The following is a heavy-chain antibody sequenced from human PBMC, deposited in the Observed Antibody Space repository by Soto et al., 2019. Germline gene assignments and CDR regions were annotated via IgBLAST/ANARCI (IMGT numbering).Heavy chain of an antibody. D-gene: IGHD3-22*01. V-gene: IGHV4-39*01. CDR2: IYYIGNT. CDR3: GGQDYDATGYYFEN. J-gene: IGHJ4*02. CDR1: NGSISSRSSY. Sequence: PSETLSLTCIVSNGSISSRSSYWGWIRQTPGKGLEWIGSIYYIGNTYYNPSLKSRVTISIDTSKTQFSLKLNSVTAAVTSVYFCGGQDYDATGYYFENWGQEALVTISS.